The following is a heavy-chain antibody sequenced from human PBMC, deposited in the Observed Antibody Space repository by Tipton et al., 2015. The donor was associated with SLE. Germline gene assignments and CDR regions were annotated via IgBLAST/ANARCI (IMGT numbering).Heavy chain of an antibody. D-gene: IGHD2-15*01. CDR3: ARDAHGYYSGWMDY. CDR1: GGSISIFY. Sequence: TLSLTCTVSGGSISIFYWNWIRQAAGKGLEWIGRVYISGNTNYNPSVQSRVTMSVDTSKNQFSLILSSVTAADTAVYYCARDAHGYYSGWMDYWGQGTLVTVSS. V-gene: IGHV4-4*07. J-gene: IGHJ4*02. CDR2: VYISGNT.